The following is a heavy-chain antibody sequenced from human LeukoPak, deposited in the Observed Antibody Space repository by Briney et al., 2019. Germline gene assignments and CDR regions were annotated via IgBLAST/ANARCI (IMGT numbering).Heavy chain of an antibody. CDR1: GLTFSSYD. J-gene: IGHJ3*02. CDR2: IGATGDT. Sequence: GGSLRLSCAASGLTFSSYDMHWVRQAPGKGLEWVLSIGATGDTYYAGSAKGRFTVSRDNAKKSLYLQMSSLRAGDTAVYSCVLGAYWNDDKNAFHIWGPGTMVTVSS. D-gene: IGHD1-1*01. V-gene: IGHV3-13*01. CDR3: VLGAYWNDDKNAFHI.